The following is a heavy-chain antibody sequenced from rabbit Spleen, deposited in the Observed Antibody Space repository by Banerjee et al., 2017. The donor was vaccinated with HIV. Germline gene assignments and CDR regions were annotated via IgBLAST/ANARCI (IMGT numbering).Heavy chain of an antibody. Sequence: QEHLKESGGGLVQPGGSLKLSCTASGFTLSSYYMNWVRQAPGKGLELSACIFGGGSGSTWYASWAKGRFTIFKISSTMVILQMTSLTAADTATYFCAREDGGGNYGYGLWGPGTLVPS. CDR1: GFTLSSYYM. CDR2: IFGGGSGST. J-gene: IGHJ6*01. V-gene: IGHV1S45*01. CDR3: AREDGGGNYGYGL. D-gene: IGHD6-1*01.